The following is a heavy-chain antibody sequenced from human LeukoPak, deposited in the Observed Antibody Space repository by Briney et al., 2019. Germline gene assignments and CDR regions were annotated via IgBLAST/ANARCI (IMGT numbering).Heavy chain of an antibody. CDR3: ASGYFTVYYFDY. V-gene: IGHV3-33*01. CDR2: IWYDGSNK. Sequence: GGSLRLSCAASGFTFSSYGMHWVRQAPGKGLEWVAVIWYDGSNKYYADSVKGRFTISRDNSKNTLYLQMNSLRAEDTAVYYCASGYFTVYYFDYWGQGTLVTVSS. CDR1: GFTFSSYG. D-gene: IGHD3-9*01. J-gene: IGHJ4*02.